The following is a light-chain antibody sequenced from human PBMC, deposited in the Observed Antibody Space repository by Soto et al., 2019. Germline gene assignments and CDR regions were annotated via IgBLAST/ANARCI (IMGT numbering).Light chain of an antibody. CDR2: GAS. Sequence: EIVLTQSPGTLSLSPGERATLSCRASQSVNSAYLAWYQQKPGHAPRLLIYGASNRATGIPDRFSGSGSGTDFTLTISRLGPEDFAVYYCLRYGSSLGAVGPGTKVDFK. V-gene: IGKV3-20*01. J-gene: IGKJ3*01. CDR1: QSVNSAY. CDR3: LRYGSSLGA.